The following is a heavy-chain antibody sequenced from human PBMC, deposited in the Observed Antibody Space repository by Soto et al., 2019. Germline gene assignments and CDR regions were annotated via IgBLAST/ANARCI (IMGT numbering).Heavy chain of an antibody. V-gene: IGHV3-30-3*01. Sequence: GGSLRLSCAASGFTFSSYAMHWVRQAPGKGLEWVAVISYDGSNKYYADSVKGRFTISRDNSKNTLYLQMNSLRAEDTAVYYCARERGLDSAPPTFSAALDYWGQGTLVTVSS. CDR2: ISYDGSNK. CDR3: ARERGLDSAPPTFSAALDY. J-gene: IGHJ4*02. CDR1: GFTFSSYA. D-gene: IGHD3-16*01.